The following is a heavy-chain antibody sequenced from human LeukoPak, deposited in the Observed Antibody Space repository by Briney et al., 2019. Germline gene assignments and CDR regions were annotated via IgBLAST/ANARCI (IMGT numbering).Heavy chain of an antibody. D-gene: IGHD6-13*01. J-gene: IGHJ5*02. Sequence: SETLSLTCTVSGGSISSYYWSWIRQPPGKGLEWIGYIYYSGSTNYNPSLKSRVTISVDTSKNQFSLKLSSVTAADTAVYYCARAGYSSSWYPLNWFDPWGQGTLVTVSS. CDR1: GGSISSYY. CDR3: ARAGYSSSWYPLNWFDP. CDR2: IYYSGST. V-gene: IGHV4-59*01.